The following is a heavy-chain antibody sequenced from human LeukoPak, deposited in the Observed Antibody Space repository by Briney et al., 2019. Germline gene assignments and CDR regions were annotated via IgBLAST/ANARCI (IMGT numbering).Heavy chain of an antibody. D-gene: IGHD3-10*01. Sequence: GASVKVSCKASGGTFSSYAISWVRQAPGQGLEWMGGIIPIFGTANYAQKFQGRVTITADESTSTAYMELSSLRSEDTAVYYCAKSPTLGGAFDIWGQGTMVTVSS. J-gene: IGHJ3*02. CDR1: GGTFSSYA. CDR2: IIPIFGTA. CDR3: AKSPTLGGAFDI. V-gene: IGHV1-69*13.